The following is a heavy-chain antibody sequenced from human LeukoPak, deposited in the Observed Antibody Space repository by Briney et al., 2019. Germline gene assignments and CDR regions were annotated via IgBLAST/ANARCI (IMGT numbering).Heavy chain of an antibody. D-gene: IGHD3-3*01. CDR1: GYSISGGYY. Sequence: SETLSLTCTVSGYSISGGYYWGWIRQPPGKGLEWIGSIYHSGNTYYNPSLKSRVTISVDTSKNQFSLKLSSVTAADTAVYYCARDSVYDFWSGYFGGWGQGTLVTVSS. V-gene: IGHV4-38-2*02. CDR3: ARDSVYDFWSGYFGG. CDR2: IYHSGNT. J-gene: IGHJ4*02.